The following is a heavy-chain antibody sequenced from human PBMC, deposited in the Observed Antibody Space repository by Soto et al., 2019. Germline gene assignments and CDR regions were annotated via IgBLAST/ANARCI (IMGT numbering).Heavy chain of an antibody. J-gene: IGHJ6*02. V-gene: IGHV1-18*01. CDR3: ARDWGGRAAAGGNYNYCGMDV. CDR1: GYTFTTYG. Sequence: QVQLVQSGAEVKKPGASVKVSCEASGYTFTTYGITWVRQAPGQGLEWMGWISAYNGNTNYAEKLQGRARLTTDTSTSTAYMELRSLRSDDTAVYYCARDWGGRAAAGGNYNYCGMDVWGQGTTVTVSS. D-gene: IGHD6-13*01. CDR2: ISAYNGNT.